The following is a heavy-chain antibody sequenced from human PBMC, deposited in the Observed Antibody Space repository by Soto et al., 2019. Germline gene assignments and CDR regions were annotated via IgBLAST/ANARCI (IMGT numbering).Heavy chain of an antibody. CDR3: ARSPLGYDYVRQTWRDVGDSFDI. CDR2: MYYSGST. CDR1: GGSISSTSYY. Sequence: PSEPLSLTCTVSGGSISSTSYYWGWIRQPPGKGLEWIGSMYYSGSTYYNPSLKSRVTMSVDTSKNQVSLKLRSVTAADTAVYYCARSPLGYDYVRQTWRDVGDSFDIWGRGTLVTVS. V-gene: IGHV4-39*01. J-gene: IGHJ3*02. D-gene: IGHD3-16*01.